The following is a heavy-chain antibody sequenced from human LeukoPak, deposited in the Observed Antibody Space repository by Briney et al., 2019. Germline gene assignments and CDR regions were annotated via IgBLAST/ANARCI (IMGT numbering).Heavy chain of an antibody. CDR2: INPNSGGT. Sequence: ASVKVSCKASGYTFTGYYMHWVRQAPGQGLEWMGWINPNSGGTNYAQKVQGRVTMTRDTSISTAYMELSRLRSDDTAVYYCAREDTMVRGVIQGFDYWGQGTLVTVSS. J-gene: IGHJ4*02. CDR3: AREDTMVRGVIQGFDY. CDR1: GYTFTGYY. D-gene: IGHD3-10*01. V-gene: IGHV1-2*02.